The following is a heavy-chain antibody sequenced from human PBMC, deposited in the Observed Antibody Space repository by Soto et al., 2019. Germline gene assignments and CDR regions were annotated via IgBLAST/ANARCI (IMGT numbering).Heavy chain of an antibody. CDR1: GFTFSSYS. V-gene: IGHV3-21*01. CDR2: ISSSSSYI. D-gene: IGHD3-22*01. Sequence: EVQLVESGGGLVKPGGSLRLSCAASGFTFSSYSMNWVRQAPGKGLEWVSSISSSSSYIYYADSVKGRFTISRDNAKNSLYLQMNSLRAEDTAVYYCSRDQTYYYDSSGPFDYWGQRTLVTVSS. J-gene: IGHJ4*02. CDR3: SRDQTYYYDSSGPFDY.